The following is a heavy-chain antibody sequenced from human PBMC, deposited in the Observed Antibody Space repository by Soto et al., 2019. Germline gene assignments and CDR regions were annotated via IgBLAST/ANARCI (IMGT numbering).Heavy chain of an antibody. V-gene: IGHV3-7*01. J-gene: IGHJ4*02. D-gene: IGHD4-17*01. CDR2: IKPDGSDK. CDR3: ARGHYGRDY. Sequence: PGGALRLSCAASEFTLCQHWMSLVRQAPGKGLEWVADIKPDGSDKYYVDSVKGRFTISRDNARHSVYLQMNSLRAEDTAMYYCARGHYGRDYWGQGTPVTVSS. CDR1: EFTLCQHW.